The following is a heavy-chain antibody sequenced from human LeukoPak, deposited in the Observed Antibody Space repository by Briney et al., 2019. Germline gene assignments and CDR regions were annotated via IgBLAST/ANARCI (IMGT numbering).Heavy chain of an antibody. J-gene: IGHJ4*02. CDR3: ARDEYYGSGSYYFDY. D-gene: IGHD3-10*01. V-gene: IGHV3-21*01. Sequence: GGTLRLTCAASGFTFSGYSMNWVRQAPGKGLEWVSSISSSSSYIYNADSVKGPFTISRDNAKNSLYLQMNSRRAEDTAVYYCARDEYYGSGSYYFDYCGEGALVTVSS. CDR1: GFTFSGYS. CDR2: ISSSSSYI.